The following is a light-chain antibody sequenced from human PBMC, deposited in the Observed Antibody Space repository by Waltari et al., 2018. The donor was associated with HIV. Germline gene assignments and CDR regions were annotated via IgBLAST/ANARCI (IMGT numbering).Light chain of an antibody. J-gene: IGLJ3*02. CDR3: QVWVNSVV. Sequence: SYELTQPLSVSVALGQTAKITCGGRSIGTKDVHWYRQKPGQAPELVIFNDSKRPSGIPGRFLGTKSTNTATVTITGAQVGDEADYYCQVWVNSVVFGGGTMLTVL. V-gene: IGLV3-9*01. CDR2: NDS. CDR1: SIGTKD.